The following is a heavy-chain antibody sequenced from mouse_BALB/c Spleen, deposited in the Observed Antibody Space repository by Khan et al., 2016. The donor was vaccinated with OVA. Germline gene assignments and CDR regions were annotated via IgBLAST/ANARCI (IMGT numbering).Heavy chain of an antibody. CDR1: GYTFTSYW. D-gene: IGHD1-1*01. V-gene: IGHV1-7*01. J-gene: IGHJ3*01. CDR3: ATHGSSSAWLTY. CDR2: INPSTGYT. Sequence: VQLQQSGAELAKPGASVKMSCKASGYTFTSYWMHWVKQRPGQGLEWIGYINPSTGYTEYNQRFKDKATLTADKSSSTAYMQLSSLTSEESAVYNYATHGSSSAWLTYWGQGTLVTVSA.